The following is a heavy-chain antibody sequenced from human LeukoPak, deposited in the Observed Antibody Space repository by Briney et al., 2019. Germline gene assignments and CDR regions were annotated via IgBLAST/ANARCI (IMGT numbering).Heavy chain of an antibody. J-gene: IGHJ4*02. D-gene: IGHD3-22*01. CDR1: GGSFSGYY. V-gene: IGHV4-34*11. Sequence: SSETLSLTCAVYGGSFSGYYWGWVRQPPGKGLEWIGSIYHSGTTYYNTSLKSRVTVSVDTSKNQFSLRLTSVTAADTAVYYCAREGGYDSSGYQDYWGQGTLVTVSS. CDR2: IYHSGTT. CDR3: AREGGYDSSGYQDY.